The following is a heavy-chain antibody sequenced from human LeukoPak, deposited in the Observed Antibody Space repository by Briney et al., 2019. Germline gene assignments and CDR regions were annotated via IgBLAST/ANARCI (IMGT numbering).Heavy chain of an antibody. CDR2: INSDGSST. CDR1: GFTFSSYW. CDR3: ARDQDFTVVTQNFDY. J-gene: IGHJ4*02. Sequence: GGSLRLSCAASGFTFSSYWMHWVRQAPGKELVWVSRINSDGSSTSYADSVKGRFTISRDNAKNTLYLQMNSLGAEDTAVYYCARDQDFTVVTQNFDYWGQGTLVTVSS. D-gene: IGHD4-23*01. V-gene: IGHV3-74*01.